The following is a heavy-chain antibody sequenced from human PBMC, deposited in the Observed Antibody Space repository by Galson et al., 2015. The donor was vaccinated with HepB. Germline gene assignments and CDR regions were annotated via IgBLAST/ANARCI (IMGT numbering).Heavy chain of an antibody. CDR3: ASKRRSGGSSPRGYYYYYMDV. D-gene: IGHD2-15*01. CDR2: INPNSGGT. J-gene: IGHJ6*03. V-gene: IGHV1-2*06. CDR1: GYTFTGYY. Sequence: SVKVSCKASGYTFTGYYMHWVRQAPGQGLEWMGRINPNSGGTNYAQKFQGRVTMTRDTSISTAYMELSRLRSDDTAVYYCASKRRSGGSSPRGYYYYYMDVWGKGTTVTVSS.